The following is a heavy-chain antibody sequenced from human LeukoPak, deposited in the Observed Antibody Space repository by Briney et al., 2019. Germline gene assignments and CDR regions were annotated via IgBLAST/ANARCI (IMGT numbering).Heavy chain of an antibody. V-gene: IGHV1-2*02. Sequence: ASVKASCKASGYTFTGYYMHWVRQAPGQGLEWMGWINPNSGGTNYAQKFQGRVTMTRDTSISTAYMELSRLRSDDTAVYYCARVMVRGVIISLGYWGQGTLVTVSS. D-gene: IGHD3-10*01. CDR2: INPNSGGT. CDR1: GYTFTGYY. J-gene: IGHJ4*02. CDR3: ARVMVRGVIISLGY.